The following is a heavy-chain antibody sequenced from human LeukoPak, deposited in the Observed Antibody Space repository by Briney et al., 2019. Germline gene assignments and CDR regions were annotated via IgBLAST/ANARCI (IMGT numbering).Heavy chain of an antibody. Sequence: ASVKVSCKVSGYTLTELSMHWVRQAPGKGLEWMGGFDPEDGETIYAQKFQGRVTMTEDTSTDTAYMELSSLRSEDTAVYYCATFKWVPFGVVNPGDYWGQGTLVTVSS. CDR3: ATFKWVPFGVVNPGDY. CDR2: FDPEDGET. V-gene: IGHV1-24*01. D-gene: IGHD3-3*01. CDR1: GYTLTELS. J-gene: IGHJ4*02.